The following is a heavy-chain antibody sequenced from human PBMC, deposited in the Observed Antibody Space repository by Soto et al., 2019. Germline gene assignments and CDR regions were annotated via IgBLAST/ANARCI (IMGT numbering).Heavy chain of an antibody. CDR1: GLTLSHAW. D-gene: IGHD7-27*01. CDR3: VADLPGVMTNWGFDY. J-gene: IGHJ4*02. CDR2: IKTKVEGGTM. Sequence: EVQLVESGGGFVEPGGSLRLSCVGSGLTLSHAWMTWVRQAPGKGLEWVGRIKTKVEGGTMDYAAPVKGRFSVSRDDSENTFYLHMSSLHSEDTARYYCVADLPGVMTNWGFDYWGQGTLVTVSS. V-gene: IGHV3-15*07.